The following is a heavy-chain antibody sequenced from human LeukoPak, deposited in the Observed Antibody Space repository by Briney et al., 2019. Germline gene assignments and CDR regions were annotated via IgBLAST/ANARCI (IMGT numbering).Heavy chain of an antibody. V-gene: IGHV1-2*02. CDR3: VREAGPLD. CDR2: VNPNTGGT. CDR1: GYTFTGYY. Sequence: ASVKISCKASGYTFTGYYINWVRQAPGQAPEWVGWVNPNTGGTRYAQKFQGRVTMTRDTSITTAFMELRGLTFDDTAVFYCVREAGPLDWGQGALVTVSS. J-gene: IGHJ4*02.